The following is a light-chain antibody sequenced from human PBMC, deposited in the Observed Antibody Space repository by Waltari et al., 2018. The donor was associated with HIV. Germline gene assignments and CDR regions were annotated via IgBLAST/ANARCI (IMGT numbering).Light chain of an antibody. Sequence: QSALTQPRSVSGSPGQSVTISCTGSTNDIGGYNYVSWYQQHPGKVPKLMIYDIDKRPSGVPDRFSGSKSGYAAALTISGLQAEDEAAYYCCPYADTHSFVFGTGTKVTVL. CDR3: CPYADTHSFV. CDR1: TNDIGGYNY. J-gene: IGLJ1*01. CDR2: DID. V-gene: IGLV2-11*01.